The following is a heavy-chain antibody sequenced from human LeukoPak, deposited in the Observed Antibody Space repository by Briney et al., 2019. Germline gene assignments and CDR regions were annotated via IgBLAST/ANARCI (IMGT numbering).Heavy chain of an antibody. Sequence: SETLSLTCTVSGVSISSYYWSWIRQPPGKGLEWIGYIYYSGSTNYNPSLKSRVTISVDTSKNQFSLKLSSVIAADTAVYYCARTIEGYCSSASCFGFSYSYYMDVWGKGTTVTISS. J-gene: IGHJ6*03. CDR1: GVSISSYY. CDR3: ARTIEGYCSSASCFGFSYSYYMDV. D-gene: IGHD2-2*01. V-gene: IGHV4-59*01. CDR2: IYYSGST.